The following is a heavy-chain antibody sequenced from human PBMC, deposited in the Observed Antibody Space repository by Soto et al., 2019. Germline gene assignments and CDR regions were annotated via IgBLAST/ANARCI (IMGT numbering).Heavy chain of an antibody. CDR3: VRGSIGWYPGDY. Sequence: QVQLVQSGAEVKKPGASVKVSCEASGYTFTTYSIHWVRQAPGQRLEWMGWLNTGNGNTKYSQKFQDRVTFTRDTSAITAYMELSSLTSEDTGVYYCVRGSIGWYPGDYWGQGTLVTVSS. CDR2: LNTGNGNT. V-gene: IGHV1-3*04. D-gene: IGHD6-19*01. CDR1: GYTFTTYS. J-gene: IGHJ4*02.